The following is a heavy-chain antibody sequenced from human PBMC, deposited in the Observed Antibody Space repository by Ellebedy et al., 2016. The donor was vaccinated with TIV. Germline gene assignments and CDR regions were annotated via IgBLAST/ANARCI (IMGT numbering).Heavy chain of an antibody. CDR1: GLPLDHCN. J-gene: IGHJ4*02. Sequence: GESLKISCTASGLPLDHCNMNWVRQAPGKGLEWVSSISGNGLHIKYTDLVQGRFTISRDSAKNSVSLQMDSLRAEDTAVYYCATGRGEGGHPSFFDFWGQGTLVTVSA. V-gene: IGHV3-21*06. CDR3: ATGRGEGGHPSFFDF. CDR2: ISGNGLHI. D-gene: IGHD3-10*01.